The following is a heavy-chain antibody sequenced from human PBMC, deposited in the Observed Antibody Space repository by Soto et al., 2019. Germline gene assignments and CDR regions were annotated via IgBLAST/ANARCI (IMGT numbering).Heavy chain of an antibody. V-gene: IGHV1-58*01. D-gene: IGHD4-4*01. J-gene: IGHJ4*02. CDR3: AAWVDVVSNSYFDC. Sequence: QMQLVQSGPEVKKPGTSVKVSCKASGFTFTSSAVQWVRQARGQRLEWIGWIVVGSGNTNYAQKFQERVTITRDMSTSTAYMELSSLRSEDTAVYYCAAWVDVVSNSYFDCWGQGTLVTVSS. CDR2: IVVGSGNT. CDR1: GFTFTSSA.